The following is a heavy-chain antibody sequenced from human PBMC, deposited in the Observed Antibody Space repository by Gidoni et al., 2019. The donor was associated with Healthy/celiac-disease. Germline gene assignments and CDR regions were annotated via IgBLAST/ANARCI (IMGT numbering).Heavy chain of an antibody. D-gene: IGHD3-22*01. Sequence: QVQLVESGGGVVQPGRSLRLSCAACGFTFSSYGMHWVRQAPGKGLEWVAVISYDGSNKYYADSVKGRFTISRDNSKNTLYLQMNSLRAEDTAVYYCAKDGDYYYDSSGYYPFCDYWGQGTLVTVSS. CDR3: AKDGDYYYDSSGYYPFCDY. J-gene: IGHJ4*02. V-gene: IGHV3-30*18. CDR1: GFTFSSYG. CDR2: ISYDGSNK.